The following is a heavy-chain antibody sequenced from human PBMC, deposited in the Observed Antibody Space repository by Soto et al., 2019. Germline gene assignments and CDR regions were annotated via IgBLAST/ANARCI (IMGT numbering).Heavy chain of an antibody. CDR2: INPNGGST. CDR3: ARAGYCSGGTCFHGNCDY. D-gene: IGHD2-15*01. J-gene: IGHJ4*02. CDR1: GYTFTTYY. V-gene: IGHV1-46*01. Sequence: QVQLVQSGAEVKRPGASVKVSCKASGYTFTTYYMHWVRQAPGQGLEWLGIINPNGGSTTYAQKFQGRGTITRDTSTSTVYLELSSLRSEDTAVYYCARAGYCSGGTCFHGNCDYWGQGTLVTVSA.